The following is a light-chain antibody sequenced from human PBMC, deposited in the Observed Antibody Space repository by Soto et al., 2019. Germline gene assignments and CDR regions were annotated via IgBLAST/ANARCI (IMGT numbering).Light chain of an antibody. CDR2: WAS. Sequence: DIVMTQSPDSLAVSLGERATINCKSSQSVFYSSNNKNFLAWYQQKPGQPPKLLINWASTRELGVPDRFSGSGSGTDFTLVISSLQAEDVAVYYCHQYYSSPRTFGQGTKVEIK. CDR3: HQYYSSPRT. V-gene: IGKV4-1*01. CDR1: QSVFYSSNNKNF. J-gene: IGKJ2*01.